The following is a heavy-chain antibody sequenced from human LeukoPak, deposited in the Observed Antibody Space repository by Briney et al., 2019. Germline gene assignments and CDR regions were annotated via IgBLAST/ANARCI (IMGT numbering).Heavy chain of an antibody. CDR1: GFTFSSYA. V-gene: IGHV3-23*01. Sequence: GGSLRLSCAASGFTFSSYAMSWVRQAPGKGLEWVSAISGSGGSTYYADSVKGRFTISRDNSKNTLYLQMNSLRAEDTAVYYCAKDTQYYYGSGSYYNLWGQGTLVTVSS. D-gene: IGHD3-10*01. CDR3: AKDTQYYYGSGSYYNL. J-gene: IGHJ5*02. CDR2: ISGSGGST.